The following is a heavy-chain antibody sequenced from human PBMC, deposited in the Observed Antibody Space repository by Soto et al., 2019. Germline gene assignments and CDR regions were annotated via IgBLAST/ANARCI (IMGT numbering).Heavy chain of an antibody. CDR1: GYTFTSYD. D-gene: IGHD3-10*01. Sequence: ASVKVSCKASGYTFTSYDINWVRQATGQGLEWMGWMNPNSGNTGYAQKFQGRVTMTRNTSISTAYMELSSLRSEDTAVYYCARGLLLLFGELLYGGDDAFDIWGQGTMVTVSS. CDR3: ARGLLLLFGELLYGGDDAFDI. CDR2: MNPNSGNT. J-gene: IGHJ3*02. V-gene: IGHV1-8*01.